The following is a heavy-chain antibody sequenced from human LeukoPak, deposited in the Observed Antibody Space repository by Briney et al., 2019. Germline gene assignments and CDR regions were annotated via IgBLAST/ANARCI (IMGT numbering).Heavy chain of an antibody. J-gene: IGHJ4*02. CDR3: ARDSLIYDYVWGSYRFGFDY. CDR1: GDSVSSNSAA. Sequence: SQTLSLTCAISGDSVSSNSAAWNWIRQSPSRGLEWLGRTYYRAKYYNDYAVSVKSRITINPDTSKNQFSLQLNSVTPEDTAVYYCARDSLIYDYVWGSYRFGFDYWGQGTLVTVSS. D-gene: IGHD3-16*02. CDR2: TYYRAKYYN. V-gene: IGHV6-1*01.